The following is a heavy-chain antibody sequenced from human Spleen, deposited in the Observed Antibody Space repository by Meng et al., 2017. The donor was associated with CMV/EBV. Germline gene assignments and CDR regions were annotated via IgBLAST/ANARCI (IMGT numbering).Heavy chain of an antibody. J-gene: IGHJ1*01. V-gene: IGHV1-2*02. CDR1: GYTFTDYY. Sequence: ASVKVSCKASGYTFTDYYMHWVRQAPGQGLEWMGWINPDSGGTNYAQKFQGRVTMTRDTSISTAYMELSRLRSDDTAVYYCARGLGSGSEYFQHWGQGTLVTVSS. CDR3: ARGLGSGSEYFQH. D-gene: IGHD2-15*01. CDR2: INPDSGGT.